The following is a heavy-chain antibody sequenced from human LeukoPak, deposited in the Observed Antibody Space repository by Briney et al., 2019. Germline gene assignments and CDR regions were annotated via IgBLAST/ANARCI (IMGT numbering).Heavy chain of an antibody. CDR2: ISSSGSTI. CDR1: GFTFSGYS. V-gene: IGHV3-48*04. CDR3: AKVHDSSGWYFAFWFDP. J-gene: IGHJ5*02. Sequence: GGSLRLSCAASGFTFSGYSMNWVRQAPGKGLEWVSYISSSGSTIYYADSVKGRFTISRDNAKNSLYLQMNSLRAEDTAVYYCAKVHDSSGWYFAFWFDPWGQGTLVTVSS. D-gene: IGHD6-19*01.